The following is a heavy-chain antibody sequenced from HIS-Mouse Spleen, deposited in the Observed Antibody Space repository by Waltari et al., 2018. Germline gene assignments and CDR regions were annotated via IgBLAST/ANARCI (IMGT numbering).Heavy chain of an antibody. V-gene: IGHV3-30-3*01. CDR1: GFTFGSYA. Sequence: QVQLVESGGGVVQPGRSLRLSCAASGFTFGSYAMHWVRQATGKGLEWVAVISYDGSNKYYADSVKGRFTISRDNSKNTLYLQMNSLRAEDTAVYYCARVNGIAVAGTDAFDIWGQGTMVTVSS. CDR3: ARVNGIAVAGTDAFDI. CDR2: ISYDGSNK. D-gene: IGHD6-19*01. J-gene: IGHJ3*02.